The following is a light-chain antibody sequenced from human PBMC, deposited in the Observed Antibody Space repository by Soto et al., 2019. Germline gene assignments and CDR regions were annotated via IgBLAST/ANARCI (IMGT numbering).Light chain of an antibody. J-gene: IGLJ3*02. CDR2: EVS. Sequence: QSVLTQPASVSGSPGQSITISCTGTNSDVGGYNYVSWYQLRPGKAPKLIIYEVSNRPSGVSNRVSGSKSGNTASLTISGLQAEDEADYSGSSYTESTTLGFGGGTKVTVL. CDR1: NSDVGGYNY. V-gene: IGLV2-14*01. CDR3: SSYTESTTLG.